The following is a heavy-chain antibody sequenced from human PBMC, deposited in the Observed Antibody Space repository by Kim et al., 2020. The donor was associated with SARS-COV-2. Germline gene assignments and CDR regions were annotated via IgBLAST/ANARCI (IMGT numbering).Heavy chain of an antibody. Sequence: SETLSLTCAVYGGSFSGYYWSWIRQPPGKGLEWIGEINHSGSTNYNPSLKSRVTISVDTSKNQFSLKLSSVTAADTAVYYCARGPGALWFGDPYGMDVWGQGTTVTVSS. CDR3: ARGPGALWFGDPYGMDV. J-gene: IGHJ6*02. CDR1: GGSFSGYY. D-gene: IGHD3-10*01. CDR2: INHSGST. V-gene: IGHV4-34*01.